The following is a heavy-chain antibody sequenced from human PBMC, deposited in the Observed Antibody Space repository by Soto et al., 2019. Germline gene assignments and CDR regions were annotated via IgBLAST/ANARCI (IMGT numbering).Heavy chain of an antibody. Sequence: SQTLSLTCAISGDSVSSNNAAWHWIRQSPSRGLEWLGRTYYRSKWYNNYAASVKSRITIKPDTSKNQVSLQLNSVTHEDTAVNYCERPERWLIDYWGQGTLVTVSS. V-gene: IGHV6-1*01. CDR3: ERPERWLIDY. CDR2: TYYRSKWYN. D-gene: IGHD6-19*01. J-gene: IGHJ4*02. CDR1: GDSVSSNNAA.